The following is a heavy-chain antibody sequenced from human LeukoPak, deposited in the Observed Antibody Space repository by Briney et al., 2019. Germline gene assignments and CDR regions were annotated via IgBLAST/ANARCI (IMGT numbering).Heavy chain of an antibody. CDR3: ARVAKDTGIWFDP. V-gene: IGHV1-2*06. Sequence: ASVKVSCKASGYTFTGYYMHWVRQAPGQGLEWMGRINPNSGGTNYAQKFQGRVTMTRDTSISTAYMELSRLRSDDTAVYYCARVAKDTGIWFDPWGQGTLVTVSS. D-gene: IGHD5-18*01. J-gene: IGHJ5*02. CDR2: INPNSGGT. CDR1: GYTFTGYY.